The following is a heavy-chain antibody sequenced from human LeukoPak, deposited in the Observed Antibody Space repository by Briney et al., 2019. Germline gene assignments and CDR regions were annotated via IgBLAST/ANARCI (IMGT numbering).Heavy chain of an antibody. CDR2: IYYSGST. CDR3: ASGILYGDYLRY. Sequence: SETLSLTRTVSGGSISSSSYYWGWIRQPPGKGLEWIGSIYYSGSTYYNPSLKSRVTISVDTSKNQFSLKLSSVTAADTAVYYCASGILYGDYLRYWGQGTLVTVSS. J-gene: IGHJ4*02. CDR1: GGSISSSSYY. D-gene: IGHD4-17*01. V-gene: IGHV4-39*01.